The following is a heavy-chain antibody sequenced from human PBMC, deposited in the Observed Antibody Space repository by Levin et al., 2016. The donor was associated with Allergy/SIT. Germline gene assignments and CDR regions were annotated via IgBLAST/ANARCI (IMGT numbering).Heavy chain of an antibody. D-gene: IGHD3-22*01. V-gene: IGHV3-23*01. Sequence: GGSLRLSCAASGFTFSSYAMSWVRQAPGKGLEWVSAISGSGGSTYYADSVKGRFTISRDNSKNTLYLQMNSLRAEDTAVYYCAKDRDYYDSSGYYWYGNFDLWGRGTLVTVSS. J-gene: IGHJ2*01. CDR3: AKDRDYYDSSGYYWYGNFDL. CDR1: GFTFSSYA. CDR2: ISGSGGST.